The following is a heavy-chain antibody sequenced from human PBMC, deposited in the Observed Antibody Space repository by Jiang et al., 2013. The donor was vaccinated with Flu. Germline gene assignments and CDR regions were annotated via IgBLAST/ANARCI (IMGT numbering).Heavy chain of an antibody. CDR3: ASSYYDSSGYSVFDY. Sequence: KLQGRVTITADESTSTAYMELSSLRSEDTAVYYCASSYYDSSGYSVFDYWGQGTLVTVSS. J-gene: IGHJ4*02. V-gene: IGHV1-69*01. D-gene: IGHD3-22*01.